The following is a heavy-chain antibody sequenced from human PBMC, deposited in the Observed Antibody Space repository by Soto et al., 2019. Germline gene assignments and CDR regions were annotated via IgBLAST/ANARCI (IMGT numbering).Heavy chain of an antibody. J-gene: IGHJ3*01. CDR2: ISSSSTTI. D-gene: IGHD3-9*01. CDR1: GFTFSRYS. Sequence: PGGSLRLSCAGSGFTFSRYSMNWVRQAPGKGLEWVSYISSSSTTIYYADSVKGRFTISRDNAKNSLYLQMNSLRAEDTAVYYCVRDRGSPDSYDSRGQGTMVTVSS. CDR3: VRDRGSPDSYDS. V-gene: IGHV3-48*01.